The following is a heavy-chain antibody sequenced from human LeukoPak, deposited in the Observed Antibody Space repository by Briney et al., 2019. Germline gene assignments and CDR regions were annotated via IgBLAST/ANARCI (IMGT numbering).Heavy chain of an antibody. CDR3: ARRGYDYVWGGDDYYYYYMDV. CDR2: IYPCDSDT. D-gene: IGHD3-16*01. J-gene: IGHJ6*03. V-gene: IGHV5-51*01. Sequence: GESLKISCKGSGYNFTNYWIGWGRQMPGKGLGWMGIIYPCDSDTRYSPSFQGQVTISADKSISTASLQWSSMKASDTAMYYWARRGYDYVWGGDDYYYYYMDVWGKGTTVTISS. CDR1: GYNFTNYW.